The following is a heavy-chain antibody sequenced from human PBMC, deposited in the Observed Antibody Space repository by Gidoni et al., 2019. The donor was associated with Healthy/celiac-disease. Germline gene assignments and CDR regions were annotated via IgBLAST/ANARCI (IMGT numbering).Heavy chain of an antibody. Sequence: QVQLVQSGAEVKKPGSSVQLSCKASGGTFSSYAISWVRQAPGQGLEWMGGTIPIFGTANYAQKFQGRVTITADESTSTAYMELSSLRSEDTAVYYCARAFGNYLRYYYYMDVWGKGTTVTVSS. CDR1: GGTFSSYA. CDR3: ARAFGNYLRYYYYMDV. D-gene: IGHD1-1*01. J-gene: IGHJ6*03. V-gene: IGHV1-69*01. CDR2: TIPIFGTA.